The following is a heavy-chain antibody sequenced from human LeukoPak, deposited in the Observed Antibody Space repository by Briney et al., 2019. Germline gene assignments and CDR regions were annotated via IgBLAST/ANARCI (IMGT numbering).Heavy chain of an antibody. V-gene: IGHV4-61*01. Sequence: SETLSLTCTVSGGSVSSGSYYWSWIRQPPGKGLEWIGYIYYSGSTNYNPSLKSRVTISVDTSKNQFSLKLSSVTAADTAVYYCAKAVRGVIDAFDIWGQGTVVTVSS. J-gene: IGHJ3*02. D-gene: IGHD3-10*01. CDR1: GGSVSSGSYY. CDR2: IYYSGST. CDR3: AKAVRGVIDAFDI.